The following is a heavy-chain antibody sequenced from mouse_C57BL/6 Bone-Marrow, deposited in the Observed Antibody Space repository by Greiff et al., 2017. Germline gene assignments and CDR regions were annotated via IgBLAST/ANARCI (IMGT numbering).Heavy chain of an antibody. D-gene: IGHD4-1*01. CDR1: GYTFTSYT. J-gene: IGHJ1*03. CDR2: INPSSGYT. V-gene: IGHV1-4*01. Sequence: VQLQQSGAELARPGASVKMSCKASGYTFTSYTMHWVKQRPGQGLEWIGYINPSSGYTKYNQKFKDKATLTADKSSSTSYMQLSSLTSEDSAVYYCARHWNYWYFDVWGTGTTVTVSS. CDR3: ARHWNYWYFDV.